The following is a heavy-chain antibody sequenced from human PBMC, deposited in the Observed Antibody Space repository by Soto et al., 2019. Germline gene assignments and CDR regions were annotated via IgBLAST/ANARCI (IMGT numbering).Heavy chain of an antibody. V-gene: IGHV2-5*01. D-gene: IGHD6-13*01. CDR1: GFSLSTSGLD. Sequence: QITLKASGPPLVKPTQTLTLTCTFSGFSLSTSGLDVGWIRQPPGKALEWLALIYWNDDNRYSPSLTSSLNNSHEPSKPRGVLTMNNKDPMDTTTYYCAHRRPYSSPPENFFAYWVQGTLVVVS. J-gene: IGHJ4*02. CDR2: IYWNDDN. CDR3: AHRRPYSSPPENFFAY.